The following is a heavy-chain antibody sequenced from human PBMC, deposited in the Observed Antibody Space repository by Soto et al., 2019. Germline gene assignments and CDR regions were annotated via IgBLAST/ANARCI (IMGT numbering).Heavy chain of an antibody. V-gene: IGHV2-5*01. Sequence: KESGPPLVQPTQTLTLTCTFSGFSLSTSGEAVGWIRQPPGKALEWLALIYWNGIERYSPSLKSRLTITKDTSKTQVVLTMTNMDPVDTATYYCAHGDPLDFHFWGQGTLVTVSP. D-gene: IGHD3-10*01. J-gene: IGHJ4*02. CDR1: GFSLSTSGEA. CDR2: IYWNGIE. CDR3: AHGDPLDFHF.